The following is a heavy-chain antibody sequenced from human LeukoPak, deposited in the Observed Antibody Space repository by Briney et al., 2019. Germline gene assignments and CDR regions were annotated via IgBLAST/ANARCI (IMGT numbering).Heavy chain of an antibody. D-gene: IGHD2-2*01. Sequence: GSLRLSCAASGFTFSSYSMNWVRQAPGKGLEWVSSISSSSSYIYYADSVKGRFTISRDNAKNSLYLQMNSLRAEDTAVYYCARESYCSSTSCYPYDWGQGTLVTVSS. CDR2: ISSSSSYI. V-gene: IGHV3-21*01. CDR1: GFTFSSYS. J-gene: IGHJ4*02. CDR3: ARESYCSSTSCYPYD.